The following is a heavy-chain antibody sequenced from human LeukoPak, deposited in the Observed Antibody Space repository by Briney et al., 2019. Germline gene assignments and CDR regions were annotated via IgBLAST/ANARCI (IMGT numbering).Heavy chain of an antibody. J-gene: IGHJ4*02. Sequence: GGSLRLSCAASRFTFSNHAMSWVRQAPGKGLEWVSAISGSGGSTYYADSVKGRFTISRDNSKNTLYLQMNSLRAEDTAVYYCAGRGRWLQCYWGQGTLVTVSS. CDR2: ISGSGGST. D-gene: IGHD5-24*01. CDR1: RFTFSNHA. V-gene: IGHV3-23*01. CDR3: AGRGRWLQCY.